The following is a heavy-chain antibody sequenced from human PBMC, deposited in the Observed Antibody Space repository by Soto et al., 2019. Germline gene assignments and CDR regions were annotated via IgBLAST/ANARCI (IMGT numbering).Heavy chain of an antibody. CDR3: ARNVDY. CDR1: GYTFTSYA. CDR2: INAGNGNT. V-gene: IGHV1-3*05. J-gene: IGHJ4*02. Sequence: VPLVQSGAEEKKPGASVNVSCKASGYTFTSYAMHWVRQAPGQRLEWMGWINAGNGNTKYSQKFQGRVTITSDTSASTAYMELSSLRVEDTAVYYCARNVDYWGQGTLVTVSS.